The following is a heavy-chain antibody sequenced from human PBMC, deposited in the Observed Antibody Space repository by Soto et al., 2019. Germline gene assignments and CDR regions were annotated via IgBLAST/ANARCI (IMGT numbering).Heavy chain of an antibody. CDR3: ARAQRLFRYGHSDY. D-gene: IGHD5-18*01. J-gene: IGHJ4*01. CDR2: IGNDPSYL. V-gene: IGHV3-21*06. Sequence: EVQLVESGGGLVKPGGSLRLSCEASGFSFSRHSMNWVRQAPGKGLEWVSSIGNDPSYLYYAGSVKGRFTISRDNAKNSLYLQMNSLRVEDTAVYSCARAQRLFRYGHSDYWAHGTPVTVSS. CDR1: GFSFSRHS.